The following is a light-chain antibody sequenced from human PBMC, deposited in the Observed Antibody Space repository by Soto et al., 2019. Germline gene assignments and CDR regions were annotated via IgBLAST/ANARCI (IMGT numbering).Light chain of an antibody. CDR3: QQSYSTPPT. Sequence: IQMTQSPSSLAASVGDRVTITCRASQTISTYVNWYRQKSGAAPELLIYDASTLQSGVPSRFRGGGSGTDFTLTISSLQLEDFATYYCQQSYSTPPTFGQGTKVDIK. CDR2: DAS. CDR1: QTISTY. V-gene: IGKV1-39*01. J-gene: IGKJ1*01.